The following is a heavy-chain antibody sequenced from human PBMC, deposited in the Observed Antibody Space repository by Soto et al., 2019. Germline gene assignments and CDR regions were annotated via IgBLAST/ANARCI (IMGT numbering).Heavy chain of an antibody. Sequence: QVQLVQSGAEVKKPGSSVKVSCKASGGTFSTYAIDWVRQAPGQGLEWMGGIIPLFGTAKYAQNFQGRITITADESTNTADMELRSLRSQDTAVYYCAGGDHYDSSGYYYFYWGQGTLVTVSS. CDR2: IIPLFGTA. CDR3: AGGDHYDSSGYYYFY. D-gene: IGHD3-22*01. J-gene: IGHJ4*02. CDR1: GGTFSTYA. V-gene: IGHV1-69*01.